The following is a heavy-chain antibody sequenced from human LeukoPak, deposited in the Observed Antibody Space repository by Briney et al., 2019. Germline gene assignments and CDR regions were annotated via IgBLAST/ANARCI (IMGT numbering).Heavy chain of an antibody. D-gene: IGHD2-15*01. CDR3: AREVVVLAADH. CDR1: GFTFSDYW. J-gene: IGHJ4*02. CDR2: INNDGSST. V-gene: IGHV3-74*03. Sequence: GGSLRLSCAASGFTFSDYWMHWVRQAPGKGLVWVSRINNDGSSTTYADSVKGRFTISRDNAKNSLYLQMNSLRAEDTAVYYCAREVVVLAADHWGQGTLVTVSS.